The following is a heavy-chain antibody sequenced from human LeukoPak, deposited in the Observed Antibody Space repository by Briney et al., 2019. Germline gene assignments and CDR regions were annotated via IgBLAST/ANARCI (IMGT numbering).Heavy chain of an antibody. Sequence: ASVKVPCKASGYTFTNYYIHWVRQAPGQGLEWMGVISPFDGSTNYAQKLQGRVTMTSDTSTSMVYMELTSLRSEDTAVYFCARRGGNQYFEFWGQGTLVTVSS. CDR2: ISPFDGST. V-gene: IGHV1-46*04. CDR1: GYTFTNYY. J-gene: IGHJ4*02. CDR3: ARRGGNQYFEF. D-gene: IGHD2-15*01.